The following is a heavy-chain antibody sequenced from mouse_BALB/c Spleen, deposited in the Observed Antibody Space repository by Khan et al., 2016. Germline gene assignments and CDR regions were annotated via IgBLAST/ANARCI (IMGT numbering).Heavy chain of an antibody. CDR2: IHYSGST. CDR1: GYSITSGYS. V-gene: IGHV3-1*02. Sequence: VQLKESGPDLVTPSQSLSLTCTVTGYSITSGYSWHWIRQFPGNKLEWMAYIHYSGSTYYNPSPTSRISLTRDTSKHQFILKLNSVTTEDTATYYCAGVTTGDYCDYWGQGTTLTVSS. D-gene: IGHD2-12*01. J-gene: IGHJ2*01. CDR3: AGVTTGDYCDY.